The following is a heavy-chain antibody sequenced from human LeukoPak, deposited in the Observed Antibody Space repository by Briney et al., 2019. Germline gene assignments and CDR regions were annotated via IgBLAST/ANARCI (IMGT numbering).Heavy chain of an antibody. Sequence: PGGSLRLSCAASGLTLTTYAMTWVRQAPGKGLEWVSAISGDGSTTYYAISVRGRFTVSKDNTKNTLYLQMNRLRAEETAVYYCAKGPCGGDCYSDYWGQGTLVTVSS. D-gene: IGHD2-21*02. CDR1: GLTLTTYA. CDR3: AKGPCGGDCYSDY. J-gene: IGHJ4*02. CDR2: ISGDGSTT. V-gene: IGHV3-23*01.